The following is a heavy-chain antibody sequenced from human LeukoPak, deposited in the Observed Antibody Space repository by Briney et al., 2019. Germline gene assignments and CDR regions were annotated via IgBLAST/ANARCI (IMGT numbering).Heavy chain of an antibody. CDR2: IPSSGPVT. D-gene: IGHD3-16*01. CDR1: GFTFSSYA. Sequence: GGSLRLSCAASGFTFSSYAMSWVRQAPGKGLEWVSGIPSSGPVTYYADSVKGRFTISRDNSKNTLYLQMNSLTAEDTGVYYCANRVAQHDSWGQGTLVTVSS. CDR3: ANRVAQHDS. J-gene: IGHJ5*02. V-gene: IGHV3-23*01.